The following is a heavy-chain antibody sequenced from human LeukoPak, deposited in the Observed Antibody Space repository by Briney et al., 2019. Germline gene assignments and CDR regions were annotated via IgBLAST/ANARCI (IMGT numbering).Heavy chain of an antibody. CDR1: GGSISSYY. D-gene: IGHD3-22*01. CDR3: ARDHSSGYYLDY. J-gene: IGHJ4*02. V-gene: IGHV4-59*01. CDR2: IYYSGST. Sequence: PSETLSLTCTVSGGSISSYYWSWIRQPPGKGLEWIGYIYYSGSTNYNPSLKSRVTISVDTSKNQFSLKLSSVTAADTAVYYCARDHSSGYYLDYWGQGTLVTVSS.